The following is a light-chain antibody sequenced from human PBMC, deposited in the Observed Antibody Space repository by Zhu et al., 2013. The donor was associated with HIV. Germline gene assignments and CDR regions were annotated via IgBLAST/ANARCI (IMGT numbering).Light chain of an antibody. J-gene: IGLJ1*01. CDR1: TSDIGFHNY. Sequence: QSALTQPASVSASPGQSITISCTGTTSDIGFHNYVSWYQQHPGKVPKLIIYEVTNRPSGVSSRFSGSKSGNTASLTISGLQAEDEADYYCSSYTSDSALGLFGTGTKVTVL. CDR3: SSYTSDSALGL. CDR2: EVT. V-gene: IGLV2-14*03.